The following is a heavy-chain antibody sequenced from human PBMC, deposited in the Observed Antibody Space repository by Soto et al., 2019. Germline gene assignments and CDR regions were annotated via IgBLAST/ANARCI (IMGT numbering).Heavy chain of an antibody. CDR1: RFTVSQYG. J-gene: IGHJ4*02. Sequence: QSVGSLRRCCVAARFTVSQYGMHWFRRAPGKGLQWLATISHHGIRTHYADSVMGRFTVSRDNSKNTLYLQMSALRAEDTAVYYCAIDVLMVTFGGVIAHFDYCGQGTLVTVS. V-gene: IGHV3-33*05. CDR3: AIDVLMVTFGGVIAHFDY. CDR2: ISHHGIRT. D-gene: IGHD3-16*02.